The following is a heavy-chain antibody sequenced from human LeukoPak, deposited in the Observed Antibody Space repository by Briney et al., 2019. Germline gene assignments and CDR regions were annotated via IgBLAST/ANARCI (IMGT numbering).Heavy chain of an antibody. CDR2: IIPIFGTA. CDR1: GGTFSSYA. CDR3: AGETHGYFDY. Sequence: GASVKVSCKASGGTFSSYAISWVRQAPGQGLEWMGGIIPIFGTANYAQKFQGRVTITTDESTSTAYMELSSLRSEDTAVYYCAGETHGYFDYWGQGTLVTVSS. J-gene: IGHJ4*02. V-gene: IGHV1-69*05.